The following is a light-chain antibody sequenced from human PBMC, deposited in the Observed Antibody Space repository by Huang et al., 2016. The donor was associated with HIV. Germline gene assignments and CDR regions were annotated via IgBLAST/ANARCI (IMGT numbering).Light chain of an antibody. CDR2: GAS. Sequence: DIQLTQSPSAMAASVGDRVTITCRATQDTYTYLAWFQQKPGKAPKRLLYGASSLQTGVPSRFSGSGSGTEFTLTINNLQPEDSATYYCLQHKNFHTPTFGQGTKVEIK. CDR3: LQHKNFHTPT. J-gene: IGKJ1*01. V-gene: IGKV1-17*03. CDR1: QDTYTY.